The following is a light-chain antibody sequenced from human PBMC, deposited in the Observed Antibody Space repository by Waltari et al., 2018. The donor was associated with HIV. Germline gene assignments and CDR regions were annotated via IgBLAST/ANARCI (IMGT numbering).Light chain of an antibody. CDR2: WAS. V-gene: IGKV4-1*01. CDR1: QSVLYSSNNKNY. CDR3: QQYYSTPWT. Sequence: DIVMTQSPDSLVVSLGERATINCKSSQSVLYSSNNKNYLAWYQQKPGQPPKLLIYWASTRKSGVPDRFRGSGSGTDFTLTISSLQAEDVAVYYCQQYYSTPWTFGQGTKVEIK. J-gene: IGKJ1*01.